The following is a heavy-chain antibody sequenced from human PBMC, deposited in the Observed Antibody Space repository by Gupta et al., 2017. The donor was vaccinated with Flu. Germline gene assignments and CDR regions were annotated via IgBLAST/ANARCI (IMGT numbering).Heavy chain of an antibody. CDR2: IYTSGST. D-gene: IGHD4-17*01. Sequence: QVQLQESGPGLVKPSQTLSLTCTVSGGSISSGSYYWSWIRQPAGKGLEWIGRIYTSGSTNYNPALKSRVTISVDTSKNQFSLKLSSVTAADTAVYYGARDYGEYHFDYGFQGTLVTVYS. J-gene: IGHJ4*02. CDR1: GGSISSGSYY. CDR3: ARDYGEYHFDY. V-gene: IGHV4-61*02.